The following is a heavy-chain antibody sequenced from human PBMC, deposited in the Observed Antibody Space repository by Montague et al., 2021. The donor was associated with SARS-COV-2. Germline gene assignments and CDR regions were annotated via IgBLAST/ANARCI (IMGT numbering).Heavy chain of an antibody. V-gene: IGHV4-59*01. CDR2: IYHTGNT. Sequence: SETLSLTCAVSGGSISGYHWSWLRQPPGKGLEWIAYIYHTGNTRYNPSLQSRVTISTDMSKNQFSLKLTSVSAADTAVYYCARTAAVAHKDYWGQGTLVTVSS. D-gene: IGHD6-19*01. CDR3: ARTAAVAHKDY. CDR1: GGSISGYH. J-gene: IGHJ4*02.